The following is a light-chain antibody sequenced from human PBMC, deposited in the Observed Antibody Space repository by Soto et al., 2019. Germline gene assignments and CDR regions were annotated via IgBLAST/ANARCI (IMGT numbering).Light chain of an antibody. CDR1: GSNIGSNS. Sequence: QAVVTQPPSVSAAPGQTVTISSSGRGSNIGSNSVSWYQQVPGTAPKLLLYDNDKRPSGIPDRFFGSKSGTSATLGIAGLQTADEADYYCGTWESYLSVGVFGGGTKLTVL. J-gene: IGLJ2*01. CDR2: DND. CDR3: GTWESYLSVGV. V-gene: IGLV1-51*01.